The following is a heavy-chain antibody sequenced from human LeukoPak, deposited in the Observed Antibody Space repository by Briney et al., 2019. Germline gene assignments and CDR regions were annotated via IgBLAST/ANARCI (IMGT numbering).Heavy chain of an antibody. D-gene: IGHD6-13*01. J-gene: IGHJ4*02. Sequence: GGSLRLSCAASGFTFSDYYMSWIRQAPGKGLEWVSYISSSGSTIYYADSVKGRFTISRDNAKNSLYLQMNSLRAEDTAVYYCARVSAAGIRALHLDYWGQGTLVTVSS. CDR3: ARVSAAGIRALHLDY. V-gene: IGHV3-11*04. CDR2: ISSSGSTI. CDR1: GFTFSDYY.